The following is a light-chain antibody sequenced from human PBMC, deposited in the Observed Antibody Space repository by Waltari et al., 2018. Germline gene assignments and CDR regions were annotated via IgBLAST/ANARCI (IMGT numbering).Light chain of an antibody. J-gene: IGLJ3*02. V-gene: IGLV1-40*01. Sequence: QSVLTQAPSVSGAPGQRVTIACTGGDSNLYSFGVHWYQHLPGRVPKLIIYETTNRPSGVPARFSGSKSGTSASLAIDGLQPEDEGDYYCQSYDNSLRGSVLFGGGTKVTV. CDR3: QSYDNSLRGSVL. CDR1: DSNLYSFG. CDR2: ETT.